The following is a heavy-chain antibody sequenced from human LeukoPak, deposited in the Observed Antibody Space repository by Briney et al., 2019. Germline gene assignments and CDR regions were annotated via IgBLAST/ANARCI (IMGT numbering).Heavy chain of an antibody. CDR3: ARPPAPGTNAPFDY. CDR2: MSYDGSNR. Sequence: GGSLRLSCAASGFTFSDYGMHWVRQAPGKGLEWVAVMSYDGSNRYFADSVKGRFTISRDNSKNTLYLQMNSLRSEDTAVYYCARPPAPGTNAPFDYWGQGTLVTVSS. J-gene: IGHJ4*02. V-gene: IGHV3-30*03. D-gene: IGHD1-1*01. CDR1: GFTFSDYG.